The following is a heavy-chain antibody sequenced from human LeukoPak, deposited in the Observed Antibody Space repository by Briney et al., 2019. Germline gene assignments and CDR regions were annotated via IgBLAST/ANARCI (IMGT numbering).Heavy chain of an antibody. Sequence: SETLSLTCAVYGGSFSGYYWSWIRQPPGKGLEWIGEINHSGSTNYNPSLKSRVTISVDTSKNQFSLKLSSVTAADTAVYYCARYHGSGSPFDYWGQGTLVTVSS. J-gene: IGHJ4*02. V-gene: IGHV4-34*01. CDR1: GGSFSGYY. CDR2: INHSGST. D-gene: IGHD3-10*01. CDR3: ARYHGSGSPFDY.